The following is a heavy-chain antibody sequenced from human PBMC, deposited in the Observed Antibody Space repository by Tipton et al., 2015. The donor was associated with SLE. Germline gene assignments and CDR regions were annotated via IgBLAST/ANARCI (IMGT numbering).Heavy chain of an antibody. Sequence: TLSLTCIVSGGFISSDGYYWSWIRQHPGKGLEWIGYIYYSGNAYYNPSLKSRVTISVDTSKNHFSLKLSSVTAADTAVYFCARRLGTNSAFGGYGTDVWGPGTSVTVSS. CDR1: GGFISSDGYY. CDR3: ARRLGTNSAFGGYGTDV. CDR2: IYYSGNA. J-gene: IGHJ6*02. D-gene: IGHD1-14*01. V-gene: IGHV4-31*03.